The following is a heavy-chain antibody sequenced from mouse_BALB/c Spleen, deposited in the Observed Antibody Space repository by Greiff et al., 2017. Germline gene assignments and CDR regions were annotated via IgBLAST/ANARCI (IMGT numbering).Heavy chain of an antibody. Sequence: VKLVESGAELAKPGASVKMSCKASGYTFTNYWMHWVKQRPGQGLEWIGYINPTTGYTEYNQKFKDKATLTADKSSSTAYMQLSSLTSEDSAVYYCARTYYRSYFDYWGQGTTLTVSS. D-gene: IGHD2-14*01. J-gene: IGHJ2*01. CDR2: INPTTGYT. CDR1: GYTFTNYW. CDR3: ARTYYRSYFDY. V-gene: IGHV1-7*01.